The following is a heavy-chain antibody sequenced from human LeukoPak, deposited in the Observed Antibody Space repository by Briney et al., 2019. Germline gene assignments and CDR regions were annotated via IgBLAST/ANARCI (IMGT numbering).Heavy chain of an antibody. D-gene: IGHD2-15*01. CDR1: GGSFSGYY. CDR2: IYHSGTT. J-gene: IGHJ5*02. V-gene: IGHV4-34*01. Sequence: PSETLSLTCAVYGGSFSGYYWSWIRQPPGKGLEWIGEIYHSGTTNYNPSLKSRVTISVDNSKNQISLKLSSVTAADTAVYYCARDLWKVVVAAKAPFDPWGQGTLVTVSS. CDR3: ARDLWKVVVAAKAPFDP.